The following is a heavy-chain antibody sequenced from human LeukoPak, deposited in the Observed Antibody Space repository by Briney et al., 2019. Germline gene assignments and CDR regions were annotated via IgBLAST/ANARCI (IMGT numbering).Heavy chain of an antibody. CDR1: GGSISSYY. CDR3: ARRGIGYGDYLDY. Sequence: SETLSLTCTVSGGSISSYYWGWIRQPPGKGLEWIGYIYYSGSTNYNPSLKSRVTISADTSKNQFSLRLSSVTAADTAVYYCARRGIGYGDYLDYWGQGTLVTVSS. D-gene: IGHD4-17*01. CDR2: IYYSGST. V-gene: IGHV4-59*01. J-gene: IGHJ4*02.